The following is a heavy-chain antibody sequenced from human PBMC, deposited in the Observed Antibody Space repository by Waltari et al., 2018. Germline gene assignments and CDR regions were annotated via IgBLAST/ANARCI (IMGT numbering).Heavy chain of an antibody. Sequence: QLHVRESGPGLVKTSETLSLTCSGTGDSSRRDNYYWAWFRQPPGGGLEWIGNVYYSGATTYYNPSLKSRVTMSVDTIKKQFSLKLTSVTAADTAVYFCARTWGYSPPLGWFDPWGRGTRVTVSS. V-gene: IGHV4-39*07. D-gene: IGHD1-26*01. J-gene: IGHJ5*02. CDR3: ARTWGYSPPLGWFDP. CDR1: GDSSRRDNYY. CDR2: VYYSGATT.